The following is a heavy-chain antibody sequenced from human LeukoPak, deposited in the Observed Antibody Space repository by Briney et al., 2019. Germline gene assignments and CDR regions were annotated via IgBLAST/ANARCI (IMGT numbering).Heavy chain of an antibody. CDR1: GLTFSGSA. CDR3: TRLREGSCYYCYFDY. Sequence: GGSLRLSCAASGLTFSGSAMRWVRPASGKGLEWVGHIRSKANSYATAYAASVKGRFTISRDDSKNTAYLQMNSLKTEDTAVYYCTRLREGSCYYCYFDYWGQGTLVTVSS. J-gene: IGHJ4*02. D-gene: IGHD2-15*01. CDR2: IRSKANSYAT. V-gene: IGHV3-73*01.